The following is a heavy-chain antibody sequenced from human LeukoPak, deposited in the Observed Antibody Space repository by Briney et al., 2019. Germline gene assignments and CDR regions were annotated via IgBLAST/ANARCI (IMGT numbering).Heavy chain of an antibody. CDR3: AGDLQTGGMIAFGGVITPGDY. D-gene: IGHD3-16*02. J-gene: IGHJ4*02. CDR2: ISPNSGGA. Sequence: GASVKVSCQASGYTFTDYYMHWVRQAPGQGLEWMGWISPNSGGANYAQKFQGRLTMTRDTSISTAYMELSRLRSDDTAVYYCAGDLQTGGMIAFGGVITPGDYWGQGTLVTVSS. CDR1: GYTFTDYY. V-gene: IGHV1-2*02.